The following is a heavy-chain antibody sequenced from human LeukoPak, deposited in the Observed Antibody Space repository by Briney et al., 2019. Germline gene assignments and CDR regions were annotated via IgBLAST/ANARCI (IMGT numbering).Heavy chain of an antibody. CDR1: GFTFSSYA. Sequence: PGGSLRLSCAASGFTFSSYAMHWVRQAPGKGLEWVAVISYDGSNKYYADSVKGRFTISRDNSKNTLYLQMNSLRAEDTAVYYCAKVRYSSTHAEYFQHWGQGTLVTVSS. V-gene: IGHV3-30*04. CDR3: AKVRYSSTHAEYFQH. J-gene: IGHJ1*01. CDR2: ISYDGSNK. D-gene: IGHD6-13*01.